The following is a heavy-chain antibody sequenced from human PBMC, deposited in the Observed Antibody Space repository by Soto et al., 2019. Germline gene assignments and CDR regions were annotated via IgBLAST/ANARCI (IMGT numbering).Heavy chain of an antibody. J-gene: IGHJ6*02. CDR1: GGTFGNSA. Sequence: QVQLVQSGAEVKKPGSSVTVSCKASGGTFGNSAISWVRQAPGQGLEWMGGIMPIFPTPDYAQKFQGRVTXTXDEXTSTAYMELTSLRSEDTAVYYCARDKDRQQLGGNYYYGMDVWGQGTTVTV. D-gene: IGHD1-1*01. V-gene: IGHV1-69*05. CDR2: IMPIFPTP. CDR3: ARDKDRQQLGGNYYYGMDV.